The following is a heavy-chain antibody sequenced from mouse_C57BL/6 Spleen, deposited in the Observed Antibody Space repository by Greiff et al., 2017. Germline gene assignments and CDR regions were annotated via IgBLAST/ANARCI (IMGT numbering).Heavy chain of an antibody. Sequence: QVQLKQSGPGLVQPSQSLSITCTVSGFSLTSYGVHWVRQPPGKGLEWLGVIWSGGSTDYNAAFISRQSISKDNSKSQVFYKMNSLKADDTAIYYCAKSRNRDGNYYDDWGQGTTLTVST. V-gene: IGHV2-4*01. J-gene: IGHJ2*01. D-gene: IGHD4-1*02. CDR1: GFSLTSYG. CDR3: AKSRNRDGNYYDD. CDR2: IWSGGST.